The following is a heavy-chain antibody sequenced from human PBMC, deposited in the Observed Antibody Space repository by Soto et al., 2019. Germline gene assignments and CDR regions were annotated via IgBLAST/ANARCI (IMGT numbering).Heavy chain of an antibody. D-gene: IGHD2-2*01. CDR3: ARAASNYCSSTSCYVPYLDY. Sequence: QVQLVQSGAEVKKPGSSVKVSCKASGGTFSSYAISWVRQAPGQGLEWMGGIIPIFGTANYAQKFQGRVTITADESTSTAYMELSSVRSEDTAVYYCARAASNYCSSTSCYVPYLDYWGQGTLVTVSS. J-gene: IGHJ4*02. CDR2: IIPIFGTA. V-gene: IGHV1-69*01. CDR1: GGTFSSYA.